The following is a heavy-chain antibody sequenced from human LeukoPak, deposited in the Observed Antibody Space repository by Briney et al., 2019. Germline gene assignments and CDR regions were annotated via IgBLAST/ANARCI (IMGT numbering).Heavy chain of an antibody. Sequence: ASVKVSCKASGYTFTSYDINWVRQATGQGLERMGWMNPNSGNTGYAQKFQGRVTMTRNTSISTAYMELSSLRSEDTAVYYCATANSGRYYGRAFDIWGQGTMVTVSS. CDR3: ATANSGRYYGRAFDI. J-gene: IGHJ3*02. D-gene: IGHD1-26*01. CDR1: GYTFTSYD. CDR2: MNPNSGNT. V-gene: IGHV1-8*01.